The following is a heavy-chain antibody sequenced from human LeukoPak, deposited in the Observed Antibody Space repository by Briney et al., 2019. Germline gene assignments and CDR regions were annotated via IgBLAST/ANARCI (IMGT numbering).Heavy chain of an antibody. Sequence: ETLSLTCAVSGGSISSSNWWSWVRQAPGKGLEWVSSISSSSSYIYYADSVKGRFTISRDNAKNSLYLQMNSLRAEDTAVYYCARERFDSSGYYYHWGQGTLVTVSS. CDR1: GGSISSSN. D-gene: IGHD3-22*01. V-gene: IGHV3-21*01. J-gene: IGHJ5*02. CDR3: ARERFDSSGYYYH. CDR2: ISSSSSYI.